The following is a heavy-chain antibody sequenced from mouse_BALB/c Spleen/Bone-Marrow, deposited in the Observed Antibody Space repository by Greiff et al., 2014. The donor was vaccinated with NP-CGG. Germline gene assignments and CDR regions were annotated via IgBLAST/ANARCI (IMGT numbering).Heavy chain of an antibody. CDR1: GFNIKDTY. D-gene: IGHD1-1*01. J-gene: IGHJ2*01. V-gene: IGHV14-3*02. Sequence: VQLQQPGAELVKPGASVKLSCTASGFNIKDTYMHWVKQRPEQGLEWIGRIDPANGNTKYDPKFQGKATITADTSSNTAYLQLNSLTSEDTAVYYCARYYYGTRYYFDYWSQGTTLTVSS. CDR2: IDPANGNT. CDR3: ARYYYGTRYYFDY.